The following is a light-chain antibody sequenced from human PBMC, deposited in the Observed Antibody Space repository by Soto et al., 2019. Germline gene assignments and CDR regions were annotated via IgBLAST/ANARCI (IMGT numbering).Light chain of an antibody. V-gene: IGKV3-11*01. J-gene: IGKJ4*01. CDR2: DAS. Sequence: IVLTQSPATLSVSLGERATLSCRASQSVSSYLAWYQQKPGQAPRLLIYDASNRATGIPARFSGSGSGTDFTLTISSLEPEDFAVYYCQQRSNWPPLTFGGGTKVDIK. CDR3: QQRSNWPPLT. CDR1: QSVSSY.